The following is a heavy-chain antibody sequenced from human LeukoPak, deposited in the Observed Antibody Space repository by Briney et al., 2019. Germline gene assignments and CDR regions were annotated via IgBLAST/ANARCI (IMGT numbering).Heavy chain of an antibody. CDR2: ISSSSSTI. CDR1: GFTFSSYS. V-gene: IGHV3-48*04. J-gene: IGHJ3*02. CDR3: ARDNSGWYAFDI. D-gene: IGHD6-19*01. Sequence: GGSLRLSCAASGFTFSSYSMNWVRQAPGKGLEWVSYISSSSSTIYYADSVKGRFAISRDNAKNSLYLQMNSLRAEDTAVYYCARDNSGWYAFDIWGQGTMVTVSS.